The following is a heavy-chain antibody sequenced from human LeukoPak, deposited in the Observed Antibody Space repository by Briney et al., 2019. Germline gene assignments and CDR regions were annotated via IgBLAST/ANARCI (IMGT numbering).Heavy chain of an antibody. Sequence: GGSLRLSCAASGFTFSSYAMSWVRQAPGKGLEWVSAISGSGGSTYYADSVKGRFTISRDNSKNTLYLQMNSLRAEDTAVYYCAKLLSSSVYGRTHYWGQGTLVTVSS. CDR2: ISGSGGST. D-gene: IGHD3-22*01. CDR1: GFTFSSYA. V-gene: IGHV3-23*01. J-gene: IGHJ4*02. CDR3: AKLLSSSVYGRTHY.